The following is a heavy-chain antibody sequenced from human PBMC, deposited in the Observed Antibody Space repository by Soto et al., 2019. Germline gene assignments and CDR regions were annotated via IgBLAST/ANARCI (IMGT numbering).Heavy chain of an antibody. CDR1: GFTFSSYG. D-gene: IGHD6-6*01. CDR3: GNIAARREDYFDY. J-gene: IGHJ4*02. Sequence: PGGSLRLSCAASGFTFSSYGMHWVRQAPGKGLEWVAVISCDGSNKYYADSVKGRFTISRDNSKNTLYLQMNSLRAEDTAVYSSGNIAARREDYFDYWGQGTLVTVSS. CDR2: ISCDGSNK. V-gene: IGHV3-30*18.